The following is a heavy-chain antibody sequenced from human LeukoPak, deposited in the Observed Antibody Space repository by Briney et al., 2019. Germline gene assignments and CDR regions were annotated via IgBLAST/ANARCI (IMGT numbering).Heavy chain of an antibody. V-gene: IGHV3-64D*09. D-gene: IGHD2-2*01. CDR1: GFTFSSYA. J-gene: IGHJ4*02. Sequence: PGGSLRLSCSASGFTFSSYAMHWVRQAPGKGLEYVSTISSNGGSTYYADSVKGRFTISRDNSKYTLYLQMSSLRAEDTAVYYCVKDWYCSSTSCYSPFDYWGQGTLVTVSS. CDR2: ISSNGGST. CDR3: VKDWYCSSTSCYSPFDY.